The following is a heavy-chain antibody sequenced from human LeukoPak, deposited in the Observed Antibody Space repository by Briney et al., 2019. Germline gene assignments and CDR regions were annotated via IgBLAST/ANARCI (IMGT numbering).Heavy chain of an antibody. CDR3: ARGDTQSKYRQFDS. Sequence: PGGSLRLSCVASGFTFRSYGIHWVRQAPGKGLEWVANIKQDGSEKDYVDSVKGRFTISRDNAKNSLYLQMNSLRAEDTGVHYCARGDTQSKYRQFDSWGQGSLVIVSS. V-gene: IGHV3-7*04. D-gene: IGHD3-16*02. CDR2: IKQDGSEK. J-gene: IGHJ4*02. CDR1: GFTFRSYG.